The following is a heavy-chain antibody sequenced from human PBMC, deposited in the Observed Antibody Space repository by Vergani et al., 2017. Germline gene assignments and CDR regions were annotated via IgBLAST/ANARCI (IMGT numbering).Heavy chain of an antibody. V-gene: IGHV4-59*01. CDR3: AREGKLGCSYYYDGMDV. Sequence: QVQLQESGPGLVKPSETLSLTCTVSGGSISSYYWSWIRQPPGKGLEWIGYIYYSGSTNYNPSLKSRVTISVDTSKNQFSLRLSSVTAAETAVYYCAREGKLGCSYYYDGMDVWGQGTTVTVSS. D-gene: IGHD4/OR15-4a*01. J-gene: IGHJ6*02. CDR1: GGSISSYY. CDR2: IYYSGST.